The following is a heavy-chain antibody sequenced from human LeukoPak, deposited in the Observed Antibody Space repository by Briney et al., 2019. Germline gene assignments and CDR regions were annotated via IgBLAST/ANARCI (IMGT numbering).Heavy chain of an antibody. J-gene: IGHJ4*02. V-gene: IGHV4-39*07. CDR1: GGSISSSSYY. CDR2: IYYSGST. CDR3: ARMVVVVRSSHFDY. Sequence: SETLSLTCTVSGGSISSSSYYWGWIRQPPGKGLEWIGSIYYSGSTYYNPSLKSRVTISVDTSKNQFSLKLSSVTAADTAVYYCARMVVVVRSSHFDYWGQGTLVTVSS. D-gene: IGHD3-22*01.